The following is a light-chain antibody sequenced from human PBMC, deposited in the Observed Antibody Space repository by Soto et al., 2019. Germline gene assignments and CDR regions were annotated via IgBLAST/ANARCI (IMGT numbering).Light chain of an antibody. CDR1: SSDVGGYNF. V-gene: IGLV2-14*03. CDR2: DVR. Sequence: QSALTQPASVSGSPGQSITISCTGTSSDVGGYNFVSWYQQHPGKAPKFIIYDVRNRPSGVSNRFSGSRSGNTASLTISGLQAEDEADYHCSSYTSSSTVIFGGGTKLTVL. CDR3: SSYTSSSTVI. J-gene: IGLJ2*01.